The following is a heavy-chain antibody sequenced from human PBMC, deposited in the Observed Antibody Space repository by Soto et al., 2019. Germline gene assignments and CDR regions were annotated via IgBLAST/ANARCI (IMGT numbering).Heavy chain of an antibody. CDR1: GVSISSGGYY. J-gene: IGHJ6*03. D-gene: IGHD1-7*01. V-gene: IGHV4-31*03. CDR3: AGTTSHQWYYMDV. CDR2: IYYSGST. Sequence: SETLSLTCTVSGVSISSGGYYWSWIRQHPGKGLEWIGYIYYSGSTYYNPSLKSRVTISIDTSKNQFSLKLSSVTAADSAVYYCAGTTSHQWYYMDVWGKGTTVTVSS.